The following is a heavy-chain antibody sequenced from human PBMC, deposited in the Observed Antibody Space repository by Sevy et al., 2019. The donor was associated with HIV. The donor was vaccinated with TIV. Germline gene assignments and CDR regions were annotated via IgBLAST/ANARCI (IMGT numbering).Heavy chain of an antibody. V-gene: IGHV3-9*01. CDR2: LTWTSSSI. Sequence: GGSLRLSCAASGFTFDDYGTHWVRQAPGKGLEWVSGLTWTSSSIAYADSVKGRFTVSRDNAKKFLYLQMSNLRTDDTALYYCAKGTMMAAMDIYEPFDAWGQGTMVTVSS. D-gene: IGHD6-25*01. CDR1: GFTFDDYG. J-gene: IGHJ3*01. CDR3: AKGTMMAAMDIYEPFDA.